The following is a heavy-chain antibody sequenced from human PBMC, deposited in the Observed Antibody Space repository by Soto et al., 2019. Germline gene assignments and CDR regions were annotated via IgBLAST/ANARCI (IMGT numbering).Heavy chain of an antibody. CDR2: INPNSGGT. CDR1: GYTFTGYY. Sequence: ASVKVSCKASGYTFTGYYMHWVRQAPGQGLEWMGWINPNSGGTNYAQKFQGWVTMTRDTSISTAYMELSRLRSDDTAVYYCAFLWRVDIVVVPAATDAFDIWGQGTMVTVSS. CDR3: AFLWRVDIVVVPAATDAFDI. V-gene: IGHV1-2*04. J-gene: IGHJ3*02. D-gene: IGHD2-2*03.